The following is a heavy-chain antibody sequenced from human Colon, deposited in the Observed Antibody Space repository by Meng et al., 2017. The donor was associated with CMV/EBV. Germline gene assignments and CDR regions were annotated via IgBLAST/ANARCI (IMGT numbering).Heavy chain of an antibody. D-gene: IGHD3-3*01. CDR1: GFSFSESG. J-gene: IGHJ4*02. CDR3: SNGLLGVQGH. Sequence: QWQLAESGGGVVQPGGSLRLSCGASGFSFSESGIHWLRQAPGKGLEWVSFIDTTNHYYADSVKGRFTISRDDSKRMVYLQMNNLKTEDTAMYFCSNGLLGVQGHWGQGTLVTVSS. CDR2: IDTTNH. V-gene: IGHV3-30*02.